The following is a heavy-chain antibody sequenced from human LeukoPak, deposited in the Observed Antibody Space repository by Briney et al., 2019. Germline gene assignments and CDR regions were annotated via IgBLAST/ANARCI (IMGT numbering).Heavy chain of an antibody. J-gene: IGHJ4*02. V-gene: IGHV3-33*01. CDR3: ARDGTGSNSGWYIH. D-gene: IGHD6-19*01. CDR1: GFTFSSHG. CDR2: IWYDGSNK. Sequence: GGSLRLSCAASGFTFSSHGMHWGRQAPSKGLEWVAVIWYDGSNKYYADSVKGRFTFSRDNSKDTLYLQMNSLRAEDTAVYYCARDGTGSNSGWYIHWGQGALVTVSS.